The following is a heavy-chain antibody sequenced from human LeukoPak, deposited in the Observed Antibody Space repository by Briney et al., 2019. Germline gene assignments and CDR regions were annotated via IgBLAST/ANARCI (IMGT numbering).Heavy chain of an antibody. CDR2: INPNSGGT. D-gene: IGHD6-6*01. J-gene: IGHJ4*02. CDR3: ARDYSSSSDY. CDR1: GYTFTGYY. V-gene: IGHV1-2*02. Sequence: ASVTVSFKASGYTFTGYYMHWVRQAPGQGLAWMGWINPNSGGTNYAQKFQGRVTMTRDTSISTAYMELSRLRSDDTAVYYCARDYSSSSDYWGQGTLVTVSS.